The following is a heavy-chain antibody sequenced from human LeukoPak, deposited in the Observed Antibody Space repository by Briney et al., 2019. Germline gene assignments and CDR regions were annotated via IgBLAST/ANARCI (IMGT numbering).Heavy chain of an antibody. CDR3: ARGEPYDFWSGYYLDY. CDR1: GGSISSYY. CDR2: IYTSGST. J-gene: IGHJ4*02. V-gene: IGHV4-4*07. D-gene: IGHD3-3*01. Sequence: PSETLSLTCTVSGGSISSYYWSWIRQPAGKGLEWIGRIYTSGSTNYNPSLKSRVTMSVDTSKNQFSLKLSSVTAADTAVYYCARGEPYDFWSGYYLDYWGQGTLVTVSS.